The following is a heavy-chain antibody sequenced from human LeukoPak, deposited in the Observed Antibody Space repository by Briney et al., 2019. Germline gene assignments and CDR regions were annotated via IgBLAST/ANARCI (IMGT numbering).Heavy chain of an antibody. D-gene: IGHD3-22*01. V-gene: IGHV3-23*01. J-gene: IGHJ3*02. CDR2: ISGSGGST. CDR1: GFNFSSYA. CDR3: AKGDFFYDSSGPQGFIHDAFDI. Sequence: PGGSLRLFCAASGFNFSSYAMSWVRQAPGKGLEWVAAISGSGGSTYYADSVKGRFTISRDNSKNTLYLQMNSLRAEDTAVYYCAKGDFFYDSSGPQGFIHDAFDIWGQGTMVTVSS.